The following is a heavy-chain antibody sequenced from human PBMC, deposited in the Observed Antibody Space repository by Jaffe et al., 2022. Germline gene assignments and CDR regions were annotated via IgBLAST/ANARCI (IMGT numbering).Heavy chain of an antibody. Sequence: QVQLQESGPGLVKPSETLSLTCAVSGYSISSGYYWGWIRQPPGKGLEWIGSIYHSGSTYYNPSLKSRVTISVDTSKNQFSLKLSSVTAADTAVYYCARHGEYCGGDCSVLYFDYWGQGTLVTVSS. CDR1: GYSISSGYY. CDR3: ARHGEYCGGDCSVLYFDY. J-gene: IGHJ4*02. CDR2: IYHSGST. D-gene: IGHD2-21*02. V-gene: IGHV4-38-2*01.